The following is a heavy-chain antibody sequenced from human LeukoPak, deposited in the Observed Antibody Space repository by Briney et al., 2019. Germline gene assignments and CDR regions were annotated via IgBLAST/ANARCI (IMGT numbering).Heavy chain of an antibody. Sequence: ASVKVSCKASGYTFTGYYMHWVRQAPGQGLEWMGRINPNSGGTNYAQKFQGRVTMTRDTSISTAYMELSRLRSDDTAVYYCARGLGWYVYWFDPWGQGTLATVSS. CDR2: INPNSGGT. CDR1: GYTFTGYY. V-gene: IGHV1-2*06. J-gene: IGHJ5*02. CDR3: ARGLGWYVYWFDP. D-gene: IGHD6-19*01.